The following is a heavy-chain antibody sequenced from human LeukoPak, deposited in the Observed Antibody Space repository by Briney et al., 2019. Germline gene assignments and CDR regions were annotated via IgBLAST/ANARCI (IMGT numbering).Heavy chain of an antibody. Sequence: PWGSLRLSCAAPGFTFSSYSMNWVRQAPGKGLEWVSSISSSSSYIYYADSVKGRFTISRDNAKNSLYLQMNSLRAEDTAVYYCARESRDGYNYGGDYWGQGTLVTVSS. V-gene: IGHV3-21*01. CDR1: GFTFSSYS. CDR3: ARESRDGYNYGGDY. J-gene: IGHJ4*02. D-gene: IGHD5-24*01. CDR2: ISSSSSYI.